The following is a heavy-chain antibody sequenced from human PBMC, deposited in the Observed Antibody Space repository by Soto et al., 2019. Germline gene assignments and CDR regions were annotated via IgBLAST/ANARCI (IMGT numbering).Heavy chain of an antibody. CDR3: APRGWELPF. CDR2: ISGNGGST. Sequence: EVQLLESGGGLVQPGGSLRLSCAASGFTFSSYAMSWVRQAPGKGLEWVSAISGNGGSTYYAESVKGRFTISRDNSKNTLYLEMNSLRAEDTAVYYCAPRGWELPFWGQGTLVTVSS. CDR1: GFTFSSYA. J-gene: IGHJ4*02. D-gene: IGHD1-26*01. V-gene: IGHV3-23*01.